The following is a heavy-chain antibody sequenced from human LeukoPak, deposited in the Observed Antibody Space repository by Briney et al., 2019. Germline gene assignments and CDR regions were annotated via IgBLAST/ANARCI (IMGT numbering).Heavy chain of an antibody. CDR2: IYYSGST. J-gene: IGHJ4*02. CDR3: ARGFDSKSIYFDY. D-gene: IGHD5-12*01. Sequence: ETPSLTCTVSGGSISNYYWNWLWQPPGKGLEWIGYIYYSGSTNYNPSLKSRVTMSLDTSKNQFSLRLTSVTAADTAVYYCARGFDSKSIYFDYWGQGTLGTVSS. CDR1: GGSISNYY. V-gene: IGHV4-59*01.